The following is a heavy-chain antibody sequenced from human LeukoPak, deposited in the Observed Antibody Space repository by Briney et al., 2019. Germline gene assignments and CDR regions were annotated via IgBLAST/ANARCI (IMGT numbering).Heavy chain of an antibody. Sequence: PGGSLRLSCAASGFTFSSYAMSWVRQAPGKGLEWVSAISGNGGSTYYADSVKGRFTISRDNSKNTLYLQMNSLRAEDTAVYYCAKDGAILTGYYDYWGQGTLVTVSS. D-gene: IGHD3-9*01. CDR2: ISGNGGST. J-gene: IGHJ4*02. V-gene: IGHV3-23*01. CDR3: AKDGAILTGYYDY. CDR1: GFTFSSYA.